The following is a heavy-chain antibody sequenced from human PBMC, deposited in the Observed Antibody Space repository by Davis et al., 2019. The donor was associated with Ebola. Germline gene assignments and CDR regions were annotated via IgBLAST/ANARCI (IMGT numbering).Heavy chain of an antibody. V-gene: IGHV4-59*08. CDR3: ARRSSGSYLYAPYFDY. Sequence: PSETLSLTCTVSGGSISSYYWSWIRQPPGKGLEWIGYIYYSGSTNYNPSLKSRVTISVDTSKNQFSLKLSSVTAADTAVYYCARRSSGSYLYAPYFDYWGQGTLVTVSS. CDR2: IYYSGST. J-gene: IGHJ4*02. CDR1: GGSISSYY. D-gene: IGHD3-10*01.